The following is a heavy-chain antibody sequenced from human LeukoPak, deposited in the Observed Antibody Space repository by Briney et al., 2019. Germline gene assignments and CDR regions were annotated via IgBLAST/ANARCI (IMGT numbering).Heavy chain of an antibody. Sequence: VGSLRLSSAASGITFSSYGMSTVRQAPGKGLGWVSGVSVTGENTYYADSVKGGFTISRDKSKNTLYLQENSLRDADTPVFLCAKTANCGIGCYSWYFDYGGQRTLVTVSS. J-gene: IGHJ4*02. CDR3: AKTANCGIGCYSWYFDY. V-gene: IGHV3-23*01. CDR2: VSVTGENT. CDR1: GITFSSYG. D-gene: IGHD2-21*01.